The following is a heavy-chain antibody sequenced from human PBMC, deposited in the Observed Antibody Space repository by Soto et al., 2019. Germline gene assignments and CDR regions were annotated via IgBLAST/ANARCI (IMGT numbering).Heavy chain of an antibody. D-gene: IGHD2-15*01. Sequence: ASVKVSCKASGYSFTIYGITWVRQAPGQGLEWMGWISTYDGNTYYAQNFQGRVSMARDTFTSTAYMELRSLRSDDTAVYYCARDRGRSCIGGTCPFDYWGQGTPVTVSS. J-gene: IGHJ4*02. CDR1: GYSFTIYG. CDR2: ISTYDGNT. CDR3: ARDRGRSCIGGTCPFDY. V-gene: IGHV1-18*01.